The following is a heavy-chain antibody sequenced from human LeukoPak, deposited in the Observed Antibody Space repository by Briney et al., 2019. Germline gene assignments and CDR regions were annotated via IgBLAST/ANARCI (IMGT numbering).Heavy chain of an antibody. CDR1: GFTFDDYG. V-gene: IGHV3-20*04. J-gene: IGHJ4*02. CDR2: INWNGGST. CDR3: AKGRRDGYNYDY. Sequence: GGSLRLSCAASGFTFDDYGMSWVRQAPGKGLEWVSGINWNGGSTGYADSVKGRFTISRDNAKNSLYLQMNSLRAEDTAVYYRAKGRRDGYNYDYWGQGTPVTVSS. D-gene: IGHD5-24*01.